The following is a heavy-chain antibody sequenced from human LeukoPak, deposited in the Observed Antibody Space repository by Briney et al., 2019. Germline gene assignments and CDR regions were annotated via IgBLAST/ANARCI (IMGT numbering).Heavy chain of an antibody. CDR2: MNPNSGNT. V-gene: IGHV1-8*01. Sequence: GASVKVSCKASGYTFISYDINWVRQATGQGLEWMGWMNPNSGNTGYAQKFQGRVTMTRNTSISTAYMELSSLRSEDTAVYYCAREYYYDSSGYLYYYGMDVWGQGTTVTVSS. J-gene: IGHJ6*02. CDR3: AREYYYDSSGYLYYYGMDV. CDR1: GYTFISYD. D-gene: IGHD3-22*01.